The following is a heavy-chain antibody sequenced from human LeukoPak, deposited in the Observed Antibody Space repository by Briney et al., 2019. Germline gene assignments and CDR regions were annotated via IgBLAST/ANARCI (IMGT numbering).Heavy chain of an antibody. V-gene: IGHV1-24*01. J-gene: IGHJ5*02. CDR3: ATDGCSSTSCYGSWFDP. Sequence: ASVKVSCKVSGYTLTELSMHWVRQAPGKGLEWMGSFDPEDGETIYAQKFQGRVTMTEDTFPDTAYMELSSLRSEDTAVYYCATDGCSSTSCYGSWFDPWGQGTLVTVSS. D-gene: IGHD2-2*01. CDR1: GYTLTELS. CDR2: FDPEDGET.